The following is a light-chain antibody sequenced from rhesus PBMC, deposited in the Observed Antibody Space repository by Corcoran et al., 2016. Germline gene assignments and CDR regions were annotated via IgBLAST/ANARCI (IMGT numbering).Light chain of an antibody. CDR3: QQSSNLFT. CDR1: QRVGSY. CDR2: GAS. Sequence: ETVVTQSPATLSLSPGERATLSCRASQRVGSYLAWYQQKPGQAPRLPICGASSRAPGIPERFSGSGSGTDFTLTLSSLEPADVGVYYCQQSSNLFTFGPGTKLDIK. J-gene: IGKJ3*01. V-gene: IGKV3-24*04.